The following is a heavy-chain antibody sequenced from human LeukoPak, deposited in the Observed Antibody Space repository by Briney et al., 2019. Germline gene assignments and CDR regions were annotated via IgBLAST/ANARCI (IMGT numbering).Heavy chain of an antibody. Sequence: GESLKISCKGSGYSFTSYWIGWVRQMPGKGLEWMGIIHPGDSDTRYSPSFQGQVTISADKSISTAYLQWSSLKASDTAMYYCARLQYSGSYYSYFDYWGQGTLVTVSS. D-gene: IGHD1-26*01. CDR3: ARLQYSGSYYSYFDY. CDR1: GYSFTSYW. J-gene: IGHJ4*02. CDR2: IHPGDSDT. V-gene: IGHV5-51*01.